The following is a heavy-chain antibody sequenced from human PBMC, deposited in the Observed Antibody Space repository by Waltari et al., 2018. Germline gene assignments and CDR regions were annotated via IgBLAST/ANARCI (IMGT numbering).Heavy chain of an antibody. D-gene: IGHD3-10*01. CDR3: AREQAIVRGVISTLDY. CDR2: ISSTSSYI. CDR1: GFPFSSYS. V-gene: IGHV3-21*02. Sequence: EVQLVESGGGLVKPGGSLSLSCAASGFPFSSYSMTWVRQAPGKGLEWVSSISSTSSYIYYADSVKGRFTISRDNAKNSLYLQMDSLRDEDTAVYYCAREQAIVRGVISTLDYWGQGTLATVSS. J-gene: IGHJ4*02.